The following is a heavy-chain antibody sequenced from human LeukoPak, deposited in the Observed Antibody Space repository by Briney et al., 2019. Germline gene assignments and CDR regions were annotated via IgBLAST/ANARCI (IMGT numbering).Heavy chain of an antibody. J-gene: IGHJ4*02. V-gene: IGHV4-34*01. CDR3: ARAGFGGYQLPYFDY. CDR1: GGSFSGYY. CDR2: INHSGST. Sequence: KPSETLSLTCAVYGGSFSGYYWSWIRQPPGKGLEWIGEINHSGSTNYNPSLKSRVTISVDTSKNQFSLKLSSVTAADTAVYYCARAGFGGYQLPYFDYWGQGTLVTVSS. D-gene: IGHD2-2*01.